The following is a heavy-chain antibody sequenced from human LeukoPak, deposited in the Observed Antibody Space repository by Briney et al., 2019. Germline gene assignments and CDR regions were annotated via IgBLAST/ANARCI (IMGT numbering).Heavy chain of an antibody. J-gene: IGHJ6*02. CDR1: GFTFGDYA. V-gene: IGHV3-9*01. CDR3: AKDSSSSNYYYGMDV. CDR2: ISWNSGSI. Sequence: PGGSLRLSCAASGFTFGDYAMHWVRHVPGKGLEWVSRISWNSGSIDYGDSVKGRFSISRDNAKNSLYLQMNSLRAEDTALYFCAKDSSSSNYYYGMDVWGQGTTVTVSS. D-gene: IGHD6-6*01.